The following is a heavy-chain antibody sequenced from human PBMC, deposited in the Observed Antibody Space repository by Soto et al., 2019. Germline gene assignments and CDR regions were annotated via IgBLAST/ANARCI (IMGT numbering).Heavy chain of an antibody. CDR3: ARGPNYYDIKDWFDP. CDR2: ISYDGSNK. CDR1: GVTFSSYG. V-gene: IGHV3-30*03. J-gene: IGHJ5*02. Sequence: PGGSLRLSCGASGVTFSSYGMHWVRQAPGKGLEWVAVISYDGSNKYYADSVKGRFTISRDNSKNTLYLQMNSLRAEDTAVYYCARGPNYYDIKDWFDPWGQGTLVTVYS. D-gene: IGHD3-22*01.